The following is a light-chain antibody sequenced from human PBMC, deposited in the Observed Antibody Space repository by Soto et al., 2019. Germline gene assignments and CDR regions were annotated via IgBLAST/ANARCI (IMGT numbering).Light chain of an antibody. CDR1: SSDVGGHNY. CDR2: EVT. Sequence: QSALTQPASVPGSPGQSITVSCTGTSSDVGGHNYVSWFQQHPGQAPKLLIYEVTTRPSGVSTRFSGSKSGNTASLTISGLQAEDEADYHCSSYSSSGTLFVFGTGTKVTVL. J-gene: IGLJ1*01. CDR3: SSYSSSGTLFV. V-gene: IGLV2-14*01.